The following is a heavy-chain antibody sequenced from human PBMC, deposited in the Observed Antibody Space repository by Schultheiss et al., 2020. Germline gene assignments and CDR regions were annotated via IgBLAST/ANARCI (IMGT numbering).Heavy chain of an antibody. V-gene: IGHV3-23*01. Sequence: GGSLRLSCAASGFTFSSYDMHWVRQATGKGLEWVSVISGSGGSTYYADSVKGRFTISRDNSKNTLYLQMNSLRAEDTAVYYCAKSMGPYYLASWGQGTRVTVYS. CDR2: ISGSGGST. CDR3: AKSMGPYYLAS. D-gene: IGHD5-24*01. CDR1: GFTFSSYD. J-gene: IGHJ4*02.